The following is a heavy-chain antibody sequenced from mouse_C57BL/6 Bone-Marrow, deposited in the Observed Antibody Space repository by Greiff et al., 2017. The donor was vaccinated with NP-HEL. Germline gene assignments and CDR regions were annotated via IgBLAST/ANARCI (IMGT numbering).Heavy chain of an antibody. D-gene: IGHD1-1*01. J-gene: IGHJ2*01. CDR1: GYTFTDHT. CDR2: IYPRDGST. CDR3: ARGLYYYGSSNGFDY. Sequence: VQLQQSDAELVKPGASVKISCKVSGYTFTDHTIHWMKQRPEQGLEWIGYIYPRDGSTKYNEKFKGKATLTADKSSSTAYMQLNSLTSEDSAVYFGARGLYYYGSSNGFDYWGQGTTLTVSS. V-gene: IGHV1-78*01.